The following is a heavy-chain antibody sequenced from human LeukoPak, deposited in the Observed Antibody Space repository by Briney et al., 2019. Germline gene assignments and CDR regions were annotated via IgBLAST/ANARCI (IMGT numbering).Heavy chain of an antibody. J-gene: IGHJ1*01. CDR3: AKGFPIRYFDWLLQH. D-gene: IGHD3-9*01. Sequence: PGRSLRLSCAASGFTFDDYAMHWVRQAPGKGLEWVSGISWNSGSIVYADSVKGRFTISRDNAKNSLYLQMNSLRAEDTALYYCAKGFPIRYFDWLLQHWGQGTLVTVSS. V-gene: IGHV3-9*01. CDR1: GFTFDDYA. CDR2: ISWNSGSI.